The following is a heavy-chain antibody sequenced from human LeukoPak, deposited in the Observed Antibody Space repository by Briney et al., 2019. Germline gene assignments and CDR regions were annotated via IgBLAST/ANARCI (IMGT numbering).Heavy chain of an antibody. CDR3: ARDAYSYGSYYYMDV. D-gene: IGHD5-18*01. Sequence: GGSLRLSCADSGFTFSSYAMHWVRQAPGKGLEYVSAISSNGGSTYYANSVKGRFTISRDNSKNTLYLQMGSLRAEDMAVYYCARDAYSYGSYYYMDVWGKGTTVTVSS. CDR1: GFTFSSYA. CDR2: ISSNGGST. J-gene: IGHJ6*03. V-gene: IGHV3-64*01.